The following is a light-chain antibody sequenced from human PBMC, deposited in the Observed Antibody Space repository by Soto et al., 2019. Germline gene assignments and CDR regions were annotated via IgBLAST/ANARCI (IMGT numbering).Light chain of an antibody. Sequence: DIVLTQSPLSLPVTPGEPASISCRSSQSLLHSNGNMYLGWYLQKPGQSPQLLTYLGSIRAYGVPDRFSGSGSGTDFTLKITRVEAEDVGVYYCVQAIRGPRTFGLGTKVYIK. CDR3: VQAIRGPRT. CDR1: QSLLHSNGNMY. J-gene: IGKJ1*01. CDR2: LGS. V-gene: IGKV2-28*01.